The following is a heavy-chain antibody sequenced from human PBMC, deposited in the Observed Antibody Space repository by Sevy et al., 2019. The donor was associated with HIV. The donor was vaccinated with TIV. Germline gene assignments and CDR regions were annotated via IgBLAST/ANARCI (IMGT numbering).Heavy chain of an antibody. V-gene: IGHV4-59*01. CDR3: ARGGKQLDFDY. CDR1: GGSISSYH. CDR2: IYYSGST. D-gene: IGHD6-6*01. Sequence: SETLSLTCTVSGGSISSYHWSWIRQPPGKGLEWIGYIYYSGSTNYNPSLKSRVTISVDTSKNQFSLKLSSVTAADTAVYYCARGGKQLDFDYWGQGTLVTVSS. J-gene: IGHJ4*02.